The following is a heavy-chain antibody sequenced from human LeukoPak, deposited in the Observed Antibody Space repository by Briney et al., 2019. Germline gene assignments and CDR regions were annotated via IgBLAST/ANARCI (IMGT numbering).Heavy chain of an antibody. CDR3: ASVGPYDSSGYYYWSFDY. V-gene: IGHV1-2*02. CDR1: GYTFTGYY. J-gene: IGHJ4*02. Sequence: GASVKVSCKASGYTFTGYYMHWVRQAPGQGLEWMEWINPNSGGTNYAQKFQGRVTMTRDTSISTAYMELSRLRSDDTAVYYCASVGPYDSSGYYYWSFDYWGQGTLVTVSS. CDR2: INPNSGGT. D-gene: IGHD3-22*01.